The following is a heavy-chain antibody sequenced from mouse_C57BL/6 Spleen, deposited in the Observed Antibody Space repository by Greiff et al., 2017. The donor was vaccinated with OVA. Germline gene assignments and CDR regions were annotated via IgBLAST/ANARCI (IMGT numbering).Heavy chain of an antibody. CDR2: IDPNSGGT. Sequence: VKLMESGAELVKPGASVKLSCKASGYTFTSYWMHWVKQRPGRGLEWIGRIDPNSGGTKYNERFKSKATLTVDKPSSTAYMQLSSLTSEDSAVYYCARSDQLGPYYYAMDYWGQGTSVTVSS. CDR3: ARSDQLGPYYYAMDY. CDR1: GYTFTSYW. V-gene: IGHV1-72*01. J-gene: IGHJ4*01. D-gene: IGHD4-1*02.